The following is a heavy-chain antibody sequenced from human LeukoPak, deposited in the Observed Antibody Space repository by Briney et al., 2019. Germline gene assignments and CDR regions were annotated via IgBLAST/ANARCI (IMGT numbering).Heavy chain of an antibody. V-gene: IGHV3-30*02. CDR3: AKNYVSTLSIDY. CDR1: GFTFSGYG. J-gene: IGHJ4*02. Sequence: PGGSLRLSCTASGFTFSGYGMHWVRQAPGKGLEWVAFIRNDGSNEYYADSVKGRFTISRDNSKNTLFLQMNSLRADDTAVYYCAKNYVSTLSIDYWGQGTLVTVSS. CDR2: IRNDGSNE. D-gene: IGHD2-2*01.